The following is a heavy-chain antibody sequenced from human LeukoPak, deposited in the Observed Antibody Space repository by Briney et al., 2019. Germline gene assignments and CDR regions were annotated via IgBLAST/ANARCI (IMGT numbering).Heavy chain of an antibody. CDR2: IRSKANSYAT. CDR1: GFTFSGSA. CDR3: TRSMVRSHNWFDP. J-gene: IGHJ5*02. D-gene: IGHD3-10*01. V-gene: IGHV3-73*01. Sequence: GGSLRLFCAASGFTFSGSAMHWVRQASGKGLEWVGRIRSKANSYATAYAASVKGRFTISRDDSKNTAYLQMNSLKTEDTAVYYCTRSMVRSHNWFDPWGQGTLVTVSS.